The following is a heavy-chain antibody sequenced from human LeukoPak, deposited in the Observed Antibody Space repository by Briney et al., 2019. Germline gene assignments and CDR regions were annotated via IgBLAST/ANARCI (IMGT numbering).Heavy chain of an antibody. J-gene: IGHJ5*02. Sequence: SVKVSCKASGGTFSSYAISWVRQAPGQGLEWMGGIISIFGTANYAQKFQGRVTITADESTSTAYMELSSLRSEDTAVYYCARVGHSGYRSTNWFDPWGQGTLVTVSS. V-gene: IGHV1-69*13. CDR1: GGTFSSYA. D-gene: IGHD5-12*01. CDR3: ARVGHSGYRSTNWFDP. CDR2: IISIFGTA.